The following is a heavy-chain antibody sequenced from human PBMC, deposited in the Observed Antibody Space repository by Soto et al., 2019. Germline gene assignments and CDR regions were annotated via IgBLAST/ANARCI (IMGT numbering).Heavy chain of an antibody. V-gene: IGHV4-30-2*05. CDR2: IYHSGST. Sequence: SETLSLTCAVSGGSISSGGYSWSWIRQPPGKGLEWIGYIYHSGSTYYNPSLKSRVTISVDTSKNQFSLKLSSVTAADTAVYYCASFGVLVHYSGQGTLVTVSS. CDR1: GGSISSGGYS. J-gene: IGHJ4*02. D-gene: IGHD2-8*01. CDR3: ASFGVLVHY.